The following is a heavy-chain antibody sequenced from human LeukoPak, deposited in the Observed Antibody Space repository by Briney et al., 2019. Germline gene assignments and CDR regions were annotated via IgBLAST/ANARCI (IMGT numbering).Heavy chain of an antibody. CDR2: INAGNGNT. J-gene: IGHJ4*02. Sequence: ASVKVSCKASGYTFTSYAMHWVRQAPGQRLEWMGWINAGNGNTNYAQKLQGRVTMTTDTSTSTAYMELRSLRSDDTAVYYCARDPRIAVAGTGGIIDYWGQGTLVTVSS. CDR1: GYTFTSYA. V-gene: IGHV1-3*01. D-gene: IGHD6-19*01. CDR3: ARDPRIAVAGTGGIIDY.